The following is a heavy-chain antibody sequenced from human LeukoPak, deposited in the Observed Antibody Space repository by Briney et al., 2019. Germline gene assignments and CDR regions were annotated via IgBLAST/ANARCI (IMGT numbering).Heavy chain of an antibody. CDR1: GGTFSSYA. D-gene: IGHD6-13*01. CDR2: IIPIFGTA. J-gene: IGHJ4*02. CDR3: ARSSIIAAAGPYYFDY. Sequence: ASVKVSCKASGGTFSSYAISWVRQAPGQGLEWMGGIIPIFGTANYAQKFQGRVTITADKSTTTAYMELSSLRSEDTAVYYCARSSIIAAAGPYYFDYWGQGTLVTVSS. V-gene: IGHV1-69*06.